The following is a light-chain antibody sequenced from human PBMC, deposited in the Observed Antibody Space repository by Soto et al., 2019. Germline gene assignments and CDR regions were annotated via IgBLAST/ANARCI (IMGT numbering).Light chain of an antibody. CDR1: SSNIGSNV. Sequence: QAVVTQPPSASGTPGQRVTISCSGSSSNIGSNVVNWYQQLPGTAPKLVMYNNNQWPSGVPDRFSGSKSGTSASLAISGLQSEDEADYYCAAWDDSLNGLVFGGGTKVTVL. V-gene: IGLV1-44*01. CDR3: AAWDDSLNGLV. CDR2: NNN. J-gene: IGLJ3*02.